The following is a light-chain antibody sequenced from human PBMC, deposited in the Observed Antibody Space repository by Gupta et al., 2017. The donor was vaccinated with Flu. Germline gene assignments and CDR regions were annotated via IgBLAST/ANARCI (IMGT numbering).Light chain of an antibody. CDR3: QQHNTWPLT. CDR2: AVS. Sequence: EIAMSQSPATLSVSPGERATLSCRASQSISTNLVWYQQKPGQAPRLVIYAVSARATGVPARFSGNGSGTEFTLTINSLQSEEFAVYYCQQHNTWPLTFGGGTKVEIK. J-gene: IGKJ4*01. V-gene: IGKV3-15*01. CDR1: QSISTN.